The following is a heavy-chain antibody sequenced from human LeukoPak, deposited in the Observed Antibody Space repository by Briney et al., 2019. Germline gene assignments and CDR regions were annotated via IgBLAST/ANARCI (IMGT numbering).Heavy chain of an antibody. CDR3: ARLDYDSSGYYTYYFDY. D-gene: IGHD3-22*01. J-gene: IGHJ4*02. Sequence: SETLSLTCTVSGGSISSSSYYWGWIRQPPGKGLEWIGSIYYSGSTYYNPSLKSRVTISVDTSKNQFSLKLSSVTAADTAVYYCARLDYDSSGYYTYYFDYWGQGTLVTVSS. CDR2: IYYSGST. CDR1: GGSISSSSYY. V-gene: IGHV4-39*01.